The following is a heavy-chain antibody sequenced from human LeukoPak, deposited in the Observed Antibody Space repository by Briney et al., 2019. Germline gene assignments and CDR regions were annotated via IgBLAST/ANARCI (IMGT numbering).Heavy chain of an antibody. Sequence: GGSLRLSCAASGFTFSSYAMSWVRQAPGKGLEWVAIISNDGSETYYVDSVKGRFTISRDNSKNMLYLQMNSLRAEDTAVYYCAKSWDTVTRGRTYFDYWGQGTQVTASS. V-gene: IGHV3-30*18. CDR1: GFTFSSYA. CDR3: AKSWDTVTRGRTYFDY. CDR2: ISNDGSET. D-gene: IGHD4-17*01. J-gene: IGHJ4*02.